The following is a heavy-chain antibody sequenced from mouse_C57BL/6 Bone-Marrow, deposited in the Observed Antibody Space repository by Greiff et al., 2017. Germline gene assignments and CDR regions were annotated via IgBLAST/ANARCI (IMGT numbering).Heavy chain of an antibody. J-gene: IGHJ4*01. CDR2: ISNLAYSI. V-gene: IGHV5-15*01. D-gene: IGHD2-4*01. Sequence: EVNLVESGGGLVQPGGSLKLSCAASGFTFSDYGMAWVRQAPRKGPEWVAFISNLAYSIYYADTVTGRFTISRENAKNTLYLEMSSLRSEDTAMYYCARRWDYDDYYAMDYWGQGTSVTVSS. CDR1: GFTFSDYG. CDR3: ARRWDYDDYYAMDY.